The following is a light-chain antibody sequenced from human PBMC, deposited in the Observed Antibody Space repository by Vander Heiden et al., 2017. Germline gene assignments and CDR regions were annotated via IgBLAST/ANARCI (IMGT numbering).Light chain of an antibody. Sequence: IVLTQSPATLSLSPGERATLTCRASQSVSSYLAWYQQKPGQAPRLLIYDASNRATGIPARFSGSGSGTDFTLTISSLEPEDFAVYDCQQRSNWPPLTFGGGTKVEIK. V-gene: IGKV3-11*01. J-gene: IGKJ4*01. CDR1: QSVSSY. CDR3: QQRSNWPPLT. CDR2: DAS.